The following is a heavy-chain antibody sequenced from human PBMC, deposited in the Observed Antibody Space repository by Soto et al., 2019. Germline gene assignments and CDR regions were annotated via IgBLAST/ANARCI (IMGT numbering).Heavy chain of an antibody. J-gene: IGHJ4*02. Sequence: GGSLRLSCAASGFTFSSYAMSWVRQAPGKGLEWVSAISGSGGSTYYADSVKGRFTISRDNSKNTLYLQMNSLRAEDTAVYYCAKVQDYEILTGYLYYFDYWGQGTLVTVSS. D-gene: IGHD3-9*01. V-gene: IGHV3-23*01. CDR3: AKVQDYEILTGYLYYFDY. CDR1: GFTFSSYA. CDR2: ISGSGGST.